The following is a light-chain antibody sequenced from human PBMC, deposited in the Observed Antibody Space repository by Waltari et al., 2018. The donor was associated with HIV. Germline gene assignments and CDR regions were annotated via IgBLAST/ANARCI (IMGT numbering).Light chain of an antibody. J-gene: IGLJ2*01. Sequence: AVTQPASVSGLPGQSTTIPRTGDDSAFGLYHFDSWYQQHAGKPPKLILYDVHSRASGVSDRFSGSMSGNTASLTISGLRAEDEGHYYCASFTGDNTVIFGGGTEVTVL. CDR1: DSAFGLYHF. V-gene: IGLV2-14*03. CDR2: DVH. CDR3: ASFTGDNTVI.